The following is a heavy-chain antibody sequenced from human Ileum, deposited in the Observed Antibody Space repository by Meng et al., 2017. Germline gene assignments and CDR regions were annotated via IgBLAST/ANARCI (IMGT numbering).Heavy chain of an antibody. J-gene: IGHJ6*02. Sequence: ASVKVSCKASGYSFTVYYIHWVRQAPGQGLEWMGRMNPHDGGANYAQKFHGRVTMTRDTSISTAYLELSSLSSDDTAMYFCAHPSLRVGFDVWGQGTTVTVSS. D-gene: IGHD3-10*01. CDR2: MNPHDGGA. V-gene: IGHV1-2*06. CDR3: AHPSLRVGFDV. CDR1: GYSFTVYY.